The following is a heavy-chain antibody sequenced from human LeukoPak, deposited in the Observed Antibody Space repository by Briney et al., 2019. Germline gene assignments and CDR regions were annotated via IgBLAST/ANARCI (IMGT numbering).Heavy chain of an antibody. Sequence: PSETLSLTCTVSGGSISSSSYYWGWIRQPPGTGLEWIGSIYYSGSTYYNPSLKSRVTISVDTSKNQFSLKLSSVTAADTAVYYCARLPYYYDSSGSKIFDYWGQGTLVTVSS. V-gene: IGHV4-39*01. CDR1: GGSISSSSYY. CDR2: IYYSGST. D-gene: IGHD3-22*01. CDR3: ARLPYYYDSSGSKIFDY. J-gene: IGHJ4*02.